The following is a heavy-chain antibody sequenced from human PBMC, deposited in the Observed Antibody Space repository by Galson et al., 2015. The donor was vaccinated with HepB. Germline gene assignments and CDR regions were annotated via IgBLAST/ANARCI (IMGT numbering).Heavy chain of an antibody. J-gene: IGHJ4*02. V-gene: IGHV4-61*02. Sequence: TLSLTCTVSGGSISSGSYYWSWIRQPAGKGLEWIGRIYTSGSTNYNPSLKSRVTMSVDTSKNQFSLKLSSVTAANTAVYYCARYRYYYDGSGSEYGPRYCDYWGQGTLVTVSS. CDR1: GGSISSGSYY. CDR3: ARYRYYYDGSGSEYGPRYCDY. D-gene: IGHD3-22*01. CDR2: IYTSGST.